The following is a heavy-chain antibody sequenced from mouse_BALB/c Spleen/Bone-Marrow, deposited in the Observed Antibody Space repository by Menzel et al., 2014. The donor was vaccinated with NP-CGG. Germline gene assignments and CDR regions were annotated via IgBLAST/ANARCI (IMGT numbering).Heavy chain of an antibody. CDR1: GYTFSSYW. D-gene: IGHD2-1*01. Sequence: VKLQESGAELMKPGASMKISCKATGYTFSSYWIEWVKQRPGHGLEWIGEILPGSGSTNYNEQFKGKATFTADASSSTAYMQLSSLTSEDSAVYYCTRFCYVNPTCSIDYWGQGTTLTVSS. CDR3: TRFCYVNPTCSIDY. V-gene: IGHV1-9*01. CDR2: ILPGSGST. J-gene: IGHJ2*01.